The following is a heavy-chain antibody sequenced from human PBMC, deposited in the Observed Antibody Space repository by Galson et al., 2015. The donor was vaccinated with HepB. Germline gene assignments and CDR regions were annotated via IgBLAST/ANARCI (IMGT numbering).Heavy chain of an antibody. CDR3: AREGGCTNGVCYGSDS. V-gene: IGHV3-30-3*01. J-gene: IGHJ4*02. CDR1: GFTFSDYA. D-gene: IGHD2-8*01. Sequence: SLRLSCAASGFTFSDYAMHWVRQAPGKGLEWVAIISYDGNIKYFADSVKGRFTISRDDSKNTLNLQMDSLRPEDTAVYYCAREGGCTNGVCYGSDSWGQGTLVTVSS. CDR2: ISYDGNIK.